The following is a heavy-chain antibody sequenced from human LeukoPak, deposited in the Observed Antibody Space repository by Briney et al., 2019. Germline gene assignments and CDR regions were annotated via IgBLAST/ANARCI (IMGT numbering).Heavy chain of an antibody. CDR2: VYYGGST. CDR1: GGSISIYY. CDR3: ARGRNIAARTAFDY. Sequence: SETLSLTCTVSGGSISIYYWCWIRQPPGKGLGWIGFVYYGGSTNYDLYLKSRVDLPVDTSKNQFSLKLTSVTATDTAVYYCARGRNIAARTAFDYWGQGTLVTVSS. V-gene: IGHV4-59*01. D-gene: IGHD6-6*01. J-gene: IGHJ4*02.